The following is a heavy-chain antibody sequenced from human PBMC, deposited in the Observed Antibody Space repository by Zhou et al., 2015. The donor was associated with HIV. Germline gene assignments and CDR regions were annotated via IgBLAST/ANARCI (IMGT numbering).Heavy chain of an antibody. CDR2: IIPILGIA. CDR1: GGTFSSYT. V-gene: IGHV1-69*02. Sequence: QVQLVQSGAEVKKPGSSVKVSCKASGGTFSSYTISWVRQAPGQGLEWMGRIIPILGIANYAQKFQGRVTITADKSTSTAYMELSSLRSEDTAVYYCARVRYYDSSGHFDYWGQGTLVTVSS. D-gene: IGHD3-22*01. CDR3: ARVRYYDSSGHFDY. J-gene: IGHJ4*02.